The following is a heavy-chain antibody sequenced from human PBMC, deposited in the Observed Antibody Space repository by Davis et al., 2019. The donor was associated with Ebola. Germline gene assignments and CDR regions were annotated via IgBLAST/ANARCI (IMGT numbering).Heavy chain of an antibody. D-gene: IGHD6-6*01. J-gene: IGHJ4*02. CDR3: VKDGSSSFRDFDF. CDR2: ISWNSATI. Sequence: SLKISCAASGFTFDDCAMHWVRQAPGKGLDWVSGISWNSATIGYADSVKGRFTISRDNAKNSLFLQMNSLRAEDMALYYCVKDGSSSFRDFDFWGQGTLVTVSS. V-gene: IGHV3-9*03. CDR1: GFTFDDCA.